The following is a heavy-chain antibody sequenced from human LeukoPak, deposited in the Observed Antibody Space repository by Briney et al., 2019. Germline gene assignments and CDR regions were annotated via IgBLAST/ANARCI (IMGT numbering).Heavy chain of an antibody. CDR1: GFTFSSYG. CDR2: ISYDGSNK. CDR3: AKDATWYGSGSYYYYYYMDV. D-gene: IGHD3-10*01. V-gene: IGHV3-30*18. J-gene: IGHJ6*03. Sequence: PGRSPRLSCAASGFTFSSYGMHWVRQAPGKGLEWVAVISYDGSNKYYADSVKGRFTISRDNSKNTLYLQMNSLRAEDTAVYYCAKDATWYGSGSYYYYYYMDVWGKGTTVTISS.